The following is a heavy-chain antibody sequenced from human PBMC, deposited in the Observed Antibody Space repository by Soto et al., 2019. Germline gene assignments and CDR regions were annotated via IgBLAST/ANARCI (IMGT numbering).Heavy chain of an antibody. CDR1: GYSFTSYD. CDR3: ARGNSAVGTFDI. Sequence: QVQLAQSGAEVKKPGASVKVSCKASGYSFTSYDIYWVRQATGQGLESMGWMQPNSGNTGYAQKFQGGVAMTRDTSISTAYMELSSLRSDDTAVYYCARGNSAVGTFDIWGQGTMVTVSS. V-gene: IGHV1-8*01. D-gene: IGHD1-26*01. CDR2: MQPNSGNT. J-gene: IGHJ3*02.